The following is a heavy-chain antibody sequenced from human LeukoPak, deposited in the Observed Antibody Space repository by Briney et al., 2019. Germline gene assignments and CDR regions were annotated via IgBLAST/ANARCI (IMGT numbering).Heavy chain of an antibody. CDR1: GGSINIYY. J-gene: IGHJ4*02. D-gene: IGHD1-26*01. Sequence: SETLSLTCTVSGGSINIYYWSWIRQPPGKGLEWIGYISYSGSTNFNPSLKSRVTISVDTSKNQFSLKLSSVTAADTAMYYCARDGTTVVGATIPFDYWGQGTLVTVSS. CDR2: ISYSGST. V-gene: IGHV4-59*01. CDR3: ARDGTTVVGATIPFDY.